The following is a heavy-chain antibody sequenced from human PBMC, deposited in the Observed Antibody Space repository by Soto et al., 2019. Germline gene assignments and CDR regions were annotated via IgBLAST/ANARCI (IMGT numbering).Heavy chain of an antibody. V-gene: IGHV4-39*01. D-gene: IGHD2-8*02. CDR3: ARHFPVESGARTMGGFDI. CDR2: FRFSGTT. CDR1: GGSIGSSDFD. Sequence: SATLSLTCTVSGGSIGSSDFDWGWIRQPPGKGLEWIGIFRFSGTTYYNPSLKSRVTISVDTSKNQYSMKMNSVTAADTAMYFCARHFPVESGARTMGGFDIWGQGAMVTVSS. J-gene: IGHJ3*02.